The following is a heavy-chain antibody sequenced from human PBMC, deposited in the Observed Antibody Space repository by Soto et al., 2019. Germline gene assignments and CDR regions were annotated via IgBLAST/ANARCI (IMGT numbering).Heavy chain of an antibody. D-gene: IGHD3-22*01. CDR2: ISAYTGNT. CDR3: ARVPLSSYYDSSGYPPDY. J-gene: IGHJ4*02. Sequence: QVQLVQSGAEVKKPGASVKVSGKASGYTFTSYGISWVRHAPGQGLEWMGWISAYTGNTNYAQKLQGRVTMTTDTSTSTAYMELRSLRYDNTAVYYCARVPLSSYYDSSGYPPDYWGQGTLVTVSS. CDR1: GYTFTSYG. V-gene: IGHV1-18*01.